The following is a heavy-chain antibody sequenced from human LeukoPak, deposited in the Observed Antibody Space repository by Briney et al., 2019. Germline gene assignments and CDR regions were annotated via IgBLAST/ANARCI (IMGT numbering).Heavy chain of an antibody. CDR1: GFTFSSYD. Sequence: AGGSLRLSCAASGFTFSSYDMSWVRQAPGKGLEWVSSLTTDGGSTEYADSVKGRFTISRDNSRNTLHLQMNSLRAEDTALYYCAKSLVRWAFDYWGQGTLVTVSS. J-gene: IGHJ4*02. D-gene: IGHD1-26*01. V-gene: IGHV3-23*01. CDR3: AKSLVRWAFDY. CDR2: LTTDGGST.